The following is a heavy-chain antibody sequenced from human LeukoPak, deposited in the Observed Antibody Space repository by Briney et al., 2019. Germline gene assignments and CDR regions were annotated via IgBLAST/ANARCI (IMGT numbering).Heavy chain of an antibody. CDR2: INPNSGGT. V-gene: IGHV1-2*02. J-gene: IGHJ5*02. D-gene: IGHD2-2*01. Sequence: ASVKVSCKASGYTCTGYYMHWVRQAPGQGLEWMGWINPNSGGTNYAQKFQGRVTMTRDTSISTAYMELSSLRSDDTAIYYCARGIASTSCYGPSCNWFDPWGQGTLVTVSS. CDR1: GYTCTGYY. CDR3: ARGIASTSCYGPSCNWFDP.